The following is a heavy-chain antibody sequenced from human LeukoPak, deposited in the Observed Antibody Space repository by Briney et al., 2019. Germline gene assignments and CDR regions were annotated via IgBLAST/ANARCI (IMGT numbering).Heavy chain of an antibody. J-gene: IGHJ4*02. D-gene: IGHD3-22*01. CDR1: GYTFTGYY. Sequence: ASVKVSCKASGYTFTGYYMHWVRQAPGQGLEWMGWTNPNSGGTNYAQKFQGWVTMTRDTSISTAYMELSRLRSDDTAVYYCARGKGLGSSGYCDYWGQGTLVTVSS. CDR3: ARGKGLGSSGYCDY. CDR2: TNPNSGGT. V-gene: IGHV1-2*04.